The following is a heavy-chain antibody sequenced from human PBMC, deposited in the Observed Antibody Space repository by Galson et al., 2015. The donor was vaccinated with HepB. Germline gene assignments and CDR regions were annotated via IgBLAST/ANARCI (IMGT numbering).Heavy chain of an antibody. J-gene: IGHJ4*02. V-gene: IGHV3-15*01. CDR3: TTDTSRYAPGY. Sequence: SLRLSCAASGFTLSNAWMSWVRQAPGKGLEWVGRIKSKTDGGTTDYAAPVKGRFTISRDDSKNTLYLQMNSLKTEDTAVYYCTTDTSRYAPGYWGQGTLVTVSS. D-gene: IGHD2-8*01. CDR1: GFTLSNAW. CDR2: IKSKTDGGTT.